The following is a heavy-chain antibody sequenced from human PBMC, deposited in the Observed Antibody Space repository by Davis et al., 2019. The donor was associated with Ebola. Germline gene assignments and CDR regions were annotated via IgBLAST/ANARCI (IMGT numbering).Heavy chain of an antibody. J-gene: IGHJ3*02. CDR2: INHSGST. CDR3: ASLITIFGVVMDAFDI. CDR1: GGSFSGYY. V-gene: IGHV4-34*01. D-gene: IGHD3-3*01. Sequence: GSLRLSCPVYGGSFSGYYWSWIRQPPGKGLEWHGEINHSGSTTYNPSLKSRVTISVDTSKNQFYLKLSSVTAADTAVYYCASLITIFGVVMDAFDIWGQGTMVTVSS.